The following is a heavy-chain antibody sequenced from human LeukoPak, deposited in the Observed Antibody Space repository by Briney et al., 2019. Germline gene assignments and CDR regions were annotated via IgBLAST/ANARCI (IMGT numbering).Heavy chain of an antibody. CDR1: GFTFSSYA. D-gene: IGHD6-19*01. Sequence: GGSLRLSCAASGFTFSSYAMSWVRQAPGKGLEWVSAISGSGGSTYYADSVKGRFTISRDNSKNTLYLQMNSLRAEDTAVYYCAKGGAYGSGWCSVWYFDLWGRGTLVTVSS. J-gene: IGHJ2*01. CDR3: AKGGAYGSGWCSVWYFDL. V-gene: IGHV3-23*01. CDR2: ISGSGGST.